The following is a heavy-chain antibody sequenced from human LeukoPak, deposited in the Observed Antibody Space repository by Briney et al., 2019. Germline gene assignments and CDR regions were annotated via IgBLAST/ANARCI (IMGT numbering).Heavy chain of an antibody. Sequence: QPGGSLRLSCAASGFTFSSYAMSWVRQAPGKGLEWVSALSSGGTTCYADSVKGRFAISRDTSTSTLFLQMNSLRADDTALYYCAKDRAYPNDVFDIWGQGTMVTVS. J-gene: IGHJ3*02. CDR2: LSSGGTT. V-gene: IGHV3-23*01. D-gene: IGHD2-21*01. CDR3: AKDRAYPNDVFDI. CDR1: GFTFSSYA.